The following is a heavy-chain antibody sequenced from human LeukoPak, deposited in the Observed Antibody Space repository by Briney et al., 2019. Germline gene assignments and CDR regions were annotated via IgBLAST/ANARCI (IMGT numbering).Heavy chain of an antibody. CDR3: ARDAPDTAMGIYYYYYMDV. CDR2: IYYSGST. Sequence: SETLSLTCTVSGGSISSYYWSWIRQPPGKGLEWIGYIYYSGSTNYNPSLKSRVTISVDTSKNQFSLKLSSVTAADTAVYYCARDAPDTAMGIYYYYYMDVWGKGTTVTVSS. CDR1: GGSISSYY. D-gene: IGHD5-18*01. V-gene: IGHV4-59*12. J-gene: IGHJ6*03.